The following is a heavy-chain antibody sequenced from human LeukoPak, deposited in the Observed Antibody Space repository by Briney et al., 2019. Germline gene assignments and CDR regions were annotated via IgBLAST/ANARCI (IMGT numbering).Heavy chain of an antibody. Sequence: SETLSLTCAVYGGSFSGYYWSWIRQPPGKGLEWIGEINHSGSTNYNPSLKSRVTISVDTSKNQFSLKLSPVTAADTAVYYCARGVPSLCSSTSCQTYYYDSSGYYCDYWGQGTLVTVSS. CDR3: ARGVPSLCSSTSCQTYYYDSSGYYCDY. D-gene: IGHD3-22*01. J-gene: IGHJ4*02. V-gene: IGHV4-34*01. CDR1: GGSFSGYY. CDR2: INHSGST.